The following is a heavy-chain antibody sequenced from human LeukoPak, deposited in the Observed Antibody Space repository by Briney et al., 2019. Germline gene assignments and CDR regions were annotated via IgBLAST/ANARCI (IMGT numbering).Heavy chain of an antibody. V-gene: IGHV3-74*01. CDR3: ARVSSSWYLAADY. D-gene: IGHD6-13*01. CDR2: INSDGSST. Sequence: GGSLRLSCAASGFTFSSYWMHWVRQAPGKGLVWVSRINSDGSSTSYADSVKGRFTISRDNAKNTLYLQMNNLRAEDTAVYYCARVSSSWYLAADYWGQGTLVTVSS. CDR1: GFTFSSYW. J-gene: IGHJ4*02.